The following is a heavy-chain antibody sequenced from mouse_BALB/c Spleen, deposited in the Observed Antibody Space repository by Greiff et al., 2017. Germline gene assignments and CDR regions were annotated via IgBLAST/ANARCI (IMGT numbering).Heavy chain of an antibody. CDR1: GFTFSSFG. CDR2: ISSGSSTI. V-gene: IGHV5-17*02. J-gene: IGHJ4*01. Sequence: EVKLVESGGGLVQPGGSRKLSCAASGFTFSSFGMHWVRQAPEKGLEWVAYISSGSSTIYYADTVKGRFTISRDNPKNTLFLQMTSLRSEDTAMYYCARGLAAMDYWGQGTSVTVSS. D-gene: IGHD2-2*01. CDR3: ARGLAAMDY.